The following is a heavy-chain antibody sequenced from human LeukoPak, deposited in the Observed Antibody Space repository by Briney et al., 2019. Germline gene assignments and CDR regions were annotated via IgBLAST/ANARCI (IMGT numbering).Heavy chain of an antibody. D-gene: IGHD1-7*01. CDR3: AREDWNYDGYFDY. CDR2: ISYDGSNK. Sequence: GRSLRFSCAASGFTFSSYAMHWVRQAPGKGLEWVAVISYDGSNKYYADSVKGRFTISRDNSKNTLYLQMNSLRAEDTAVYYCAREDWNYDGYFDYWGQGTLVTVSS. CDR1: GFTFSSYA. V-gene: IGHV3-30-3*01. J-gene: IGHJ4*02.